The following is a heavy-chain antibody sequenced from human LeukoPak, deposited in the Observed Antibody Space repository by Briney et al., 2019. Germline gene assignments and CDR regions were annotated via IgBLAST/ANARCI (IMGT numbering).Heavy chain of an antibody. CDR1: GGSISSYY. J-gene: IGHJ4*02. V-gene: IGHV4-59*01. CDR2: IYYSGST. D-gene: IGHD1-1*01. CDR3: ALERRGYFDS. Sequence: PSETLSLTCTVSGGSISSYYWSWIRQPPGKGLEWIGYIYYSGSTNYNPSLKSRVTISVDTSKNQFSLKLSSVTAADTAVYYCALERRGYFDSWGQGTLVTVSS.